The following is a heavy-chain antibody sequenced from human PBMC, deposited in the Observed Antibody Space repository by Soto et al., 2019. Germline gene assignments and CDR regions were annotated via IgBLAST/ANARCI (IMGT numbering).Heavy chain of an antibody. CDR1: GGSISSYY. V-gene: IGHV4-59*08. CDR2: IYYSGST. CDR3: AKQGPMGYDFWSGYYYGMDV. Sequence: SETLSLTCTVSGGSISSYYWSWIRQPPGKGLEWIGYIYYSGSTNYNPSLKSRVTISVDTSKNQFSLKLSSVTAEDTAVYYCAKQGPMGYDFWSGYYYGMDVWGQGTTVTVSS. D-gene: IGHD3-3*01. J-gene: IGHJ6*02.